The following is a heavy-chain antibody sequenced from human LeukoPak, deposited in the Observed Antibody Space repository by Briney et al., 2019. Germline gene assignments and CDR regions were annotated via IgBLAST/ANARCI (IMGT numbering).Heavy chain of an antibody. V-gene: IGHV1-69*13. D-gene: IGHD3-22*01. CDR1: GGTAGGTFSTYA. CDR2: IIPIFGTA. CDR3: ARGGYYYDSSGYYYEAFDY. Sequence: GASVKVSCKPSGGTAGGTFSTYAISWVRQAPGQGLEWMGGIIPIFGTANYAQKFQGRVTITADESTSTAYMELSSLRSEDTAVYYCARGGYYYDSSGYYYEAFDYWGQGTLVTVSS. J-gene: IGHJ4*02.